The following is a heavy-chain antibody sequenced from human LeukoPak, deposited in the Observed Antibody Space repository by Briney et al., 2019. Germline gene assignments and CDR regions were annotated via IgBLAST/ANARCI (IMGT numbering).Heavy chain of an antibody. J-gene: IGHJ4*02. CDR3: ARARNDYDSNGFSLLDY. CDR1: GFTFSSYG. V-gene: IGHV3-30*03. CDR2: ISYDGSNK. Sequence: PGGSLRLSRAAPGFTFSSYGMHWVRQAPGKGLEWVAVISYDGSNKYYADSVKGRFTISRDNSKNTLYLQMNSLRAEDTALYYCARARNDYDSNGFSLLDYWGQGTLVTVSS. D-gene: IGHD3-22*01.